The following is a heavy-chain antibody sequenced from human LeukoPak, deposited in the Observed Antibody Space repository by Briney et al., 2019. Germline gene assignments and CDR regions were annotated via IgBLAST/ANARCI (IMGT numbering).Heavy chain of an antibody. J-gene: IGHJ5*02. V-gene: IGHV1-69*04. Sequence: SVKVSCKASGGTFSSYAISWVRQAPGQGLEWMGRIIPILGIANYAQKFQGRVTITADKSTSTAYMELSSLRSEDTAVYYCARDIPVKSSGSGWFDPWGQGTLVTVSS. CDR2: IIPILGIA. CDR3: ARDIPVKSSGSGWFDP. CDR1: GGTFSSYA. D-gene: IGHD3-22*01.